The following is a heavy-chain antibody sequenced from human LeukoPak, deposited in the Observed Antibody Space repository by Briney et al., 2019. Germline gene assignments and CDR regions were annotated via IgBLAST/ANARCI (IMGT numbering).Heavy chain of an antibody. CDR2: IYPGDSDT. CDR3: ARGGGEIIKYYDILTGYYSVDY. CDR1: GYSFTSYW. V-gene: IGHV5-51*01. Sequence: GESLKISCKGSGYSFTSYWIGWVRQMPGKGLEWMGVIYPGDSDTRYSPSFQGQVTISADKSISTAYLQWSSLKASDTAMYYCARGGGEIIKYYDILTGYYSVDYWGQGTLVTVPS. J-gene: IGHJ4*02. D-gene: IGHD3-9*01.